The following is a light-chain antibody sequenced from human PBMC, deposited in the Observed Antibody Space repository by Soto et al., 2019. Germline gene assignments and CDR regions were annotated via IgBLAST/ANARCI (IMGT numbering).Light chain of an antibody. J-gene: IGKJ1*01. CDR1: QSVSSSY. Sequence: EIELTQSPATLSLSPGERATLSFSTRQSVSSSYLAWYQQKPGQAPRLLIYGASSRATGIPDRFSGSVSGTGFTLTISRLEPEDFAVYYCQQYGSSPPWTFGQGTKVDIK. CDR3: QQYGSSPPWT. V-gene: IGKV3-20*01. CDR2: GAS.